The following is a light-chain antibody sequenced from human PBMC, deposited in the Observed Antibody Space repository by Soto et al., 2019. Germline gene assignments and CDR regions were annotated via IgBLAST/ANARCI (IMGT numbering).Light chain of an antibody. Sequence: QSALTQPRSVSGSPGQSVTISCTGTSSDVGAYNYVSWYQQHPGKPPKVMIYDVSKRPSGVPDRLSGSKSGTTASLTISGRQADDEADYYCCSYAGSYNYVFGSGTKLTVL. CDR1: SSDVGAYNY. J-gene: IGLJ1*01. CDR2: DVS. CDR3: CSYAGSYNYV. V-gene: IGLV2-11*01.